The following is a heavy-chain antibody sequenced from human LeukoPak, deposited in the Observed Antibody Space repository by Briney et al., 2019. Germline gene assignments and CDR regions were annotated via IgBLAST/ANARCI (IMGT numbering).Heavy chain of an antibody. Sequence: GESLKISCKGSGYSFTSYGISWVRQAPGQGLEWMGWISAYNGNTNYAQKLQGRVTMTTDTSTSTAYMELRSLRSDDTAVYYCARGDTLMIGNYWGQGTLVTVSS. CDR2: ISAYNGNT. V-gene: IGHV1-18*01. CDR1: GYSFTSYG. D-gene: IGHD3-22*01. J-gene: IGHJ4*02. CDR3: ARGDTLMIGNY.